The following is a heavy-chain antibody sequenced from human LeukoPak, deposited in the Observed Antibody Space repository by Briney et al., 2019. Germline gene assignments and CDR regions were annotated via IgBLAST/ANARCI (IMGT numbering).Heavy chain of an antibody. CDR3: ARDRSGPFDS. Sequence: ASVKVSCKASGYPFYTYGISWVRQAPGQGLEWMGWISVYNGNTNYAQKLQGRLTSTTDTSTSSAYMELRSLRSDDTAMYYCARDRSGPFDSWGQGTLVTVSS. D-gene: IGHD3-10*01. CDR2: ISVYNGNT. CDR1: GYPFYTYG. V-gene: IGHV1-18*01. J-gene: IGHJ4*02.